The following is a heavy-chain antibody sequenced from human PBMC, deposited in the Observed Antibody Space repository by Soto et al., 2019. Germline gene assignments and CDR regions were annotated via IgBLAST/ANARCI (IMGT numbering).Heavy chain of an antibody. CDR3: ARDSSDDGMDV. J-gene: IGHJ6*02. Sequence: PGGSLRLSCAASGFTFSDYYMSWIRQAPGKGLEWVSYISSSSYTNYADSVKGRFTISRDNAKNSLYLQMNSLRAEDTAVYYCARDSSDDGMDVWGQGTTVTVSS. CDR1: GFTFSDYY. V-gene: IGHV3-11*05. D-gene: IGHD6-13*01. CDR2: ISSSSYT.